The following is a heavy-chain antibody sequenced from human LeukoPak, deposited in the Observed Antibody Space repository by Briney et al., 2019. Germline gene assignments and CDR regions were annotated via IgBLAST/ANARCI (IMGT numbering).Heavy chain of an antibody. V-gene: IGHV3-7*03. J-gene: IGHJ4*02. CDR1: GFTFSSYW. CDR3: AKVSKGGVVVKEFDY. CDR2: INQDGSEN. D-gene: IGHD3-22*01. Sequence: PGGSLRLSCAASGFTFSSYWMSWVRQSPGKGLEWVANINQDGSENHYVDSVKGRFTISRDNAKNSLYLQMNSLRAEDTALYYCAKVSKGGVVVKEFDYWGQGTLVTVSS.